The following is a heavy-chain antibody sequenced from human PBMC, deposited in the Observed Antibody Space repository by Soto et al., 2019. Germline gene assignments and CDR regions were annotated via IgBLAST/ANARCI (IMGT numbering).Heavy chain of an antibody. J-gene: IGHJ6*02. CDR2: INPNSGGT. Sequence: ASVKVSCKAAGYTFSGYYIHWLRQAPGQGLEWMGWINPNSGGTNYAQKFQGRVTVTRDTPTSTAYMELSRLTSDDTAVYYCARSLTEGYCTITGCYARPLYGMDVWGQGTTVTVSS. D-gene: IGHD2-2*01. CDR1: GYTFSGYY. CDR3: ARSLTEGYCTITGCYARPLYGMDV. V-gene: IGHV1-2*02.